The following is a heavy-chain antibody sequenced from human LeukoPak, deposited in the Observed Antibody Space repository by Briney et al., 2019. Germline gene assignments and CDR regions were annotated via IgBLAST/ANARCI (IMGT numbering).Heavy chain of an antibody. V-gene: IGHV4-30-4*01. CDR2: IYYSGST. CDR1: GGSISSGDYY. J-gene: IGHJ4*02. CDR3: AREVRGYSYGYFDY. D-gene: IGHD5-18*01. Sequence: PSETLSLTCTVSGGSISSGDYYWSWIRQPPGKGLEWIGYIYYSGSTYYNPYLKSRVIISVDTSKNQFSLELSSVTAADTAVYYCAREVRGYSYGYFDYWGQGTLVTVSS.